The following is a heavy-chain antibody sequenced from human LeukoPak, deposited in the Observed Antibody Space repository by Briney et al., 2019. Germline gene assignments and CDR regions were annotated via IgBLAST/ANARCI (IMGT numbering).Heavy chain of an antibody. D-gene: IGHD6-19*01. J-gene: IGHJ4*02. CDR1: IFTFSSYW. CDR3: ARGSGWYYFDS. CDR2: INQDGSEK. V-gene: IGHV3-7*01. Sequence: GGSLRLSCETSIFTFSSYWMSWVRQAPGKGLEWVANINQDGSEKYYVDSVEGRFTVSRDNAKNSLYLQMNSLRAEDTAVYYCARGSGWYYFDSGGQGTLVTVSS.